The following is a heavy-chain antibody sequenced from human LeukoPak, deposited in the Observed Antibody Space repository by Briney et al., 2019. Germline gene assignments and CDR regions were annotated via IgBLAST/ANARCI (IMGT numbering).Heavy chain of an antibody. D-gene: IGHD6-13*01. CDR1: GYTFTGYC. Sequence: GASVKVSCKASGYTFTGYCMHWVRQAPGQGLEWMGWISAYNGNTNYAQKLQGRVTMTTDTSTSTAYMELRSLRSDDTAVYYCARMYSSSWYFDYWGQGTLVTVSS. V-gene: IGHV1-18*04. CDR3: ARMYSSSWYFDY. J-gene: IGHJ4*02. CDR2: ISAYNGNT.